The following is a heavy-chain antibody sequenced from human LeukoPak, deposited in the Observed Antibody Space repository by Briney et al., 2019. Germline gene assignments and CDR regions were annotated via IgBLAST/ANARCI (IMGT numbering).Heavy chain of an antibody. V-gene: IGHV1-18*01. J-gene: IGHJ4*02. Sequence: ASVKVSCKASGYSFTRFGITWVRQASGQGLEWMGWISALYGHTNYAQKFQGRVTMTTDTSTSTAYMELRSLRSDDTAVYYCARDFYHGHCAGLSCFLLDSWGQGALVIVSS. D-gene: IGHD2-8*02. CDR3: ARDFYHGHCAGLSCFLLDS. CDR1: GYSFTRFG. CDR2: ISALYGHT.